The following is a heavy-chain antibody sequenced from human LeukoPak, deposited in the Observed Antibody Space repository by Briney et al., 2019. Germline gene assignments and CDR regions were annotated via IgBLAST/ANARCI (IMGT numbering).Heavy chain of an antibody. CDR3: ARVTKSNFWSGYYSGFYYYYMDV. V-gene: IGHV4-4*09. CDR1: GGSISSYY. D-gene: IGHD3-3*01. Sequence: SDTQSLTCTVSGGSISSYYWSWIRQPPGKGLEWIGYIYTSGSTNYNPSLKSRVTISVDTSKNQFSLKLSSVTAADTAVYYCARVTKSNFWSGYYSGFYYYYMDVWGKGTTVTVSS. J-gene: IGHJ6*03. CDR2: IYTSGST.